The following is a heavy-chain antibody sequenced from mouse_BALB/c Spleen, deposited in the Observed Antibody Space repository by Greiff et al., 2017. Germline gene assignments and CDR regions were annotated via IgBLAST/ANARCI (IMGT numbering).Heavy chain of an antibody. D-gene: IGHD1-1*01. CDR2: INPSNGRT. CDR1: GYTFTSYW. Sequence: VQLQQPGAELVKPGASVKLSCKASGYTFTSYWMHWVKQRPGQGLEWIGEINPSNGRTNYNEKFKSKATLTVDKSSSTAYMQLSSLTSEDSAVYYCARSNYYGCPMDYWGQGTSVTVSS. V-gene: IGHV1S81*02. CDR3: ARSNYYGCPMDY. J-gene: IGHJ4*01.